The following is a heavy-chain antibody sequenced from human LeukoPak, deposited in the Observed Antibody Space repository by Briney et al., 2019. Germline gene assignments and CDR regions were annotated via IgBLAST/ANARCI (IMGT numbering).Heavy chain of an antibody. CDR1: GYTFTSYY. CDR3: ARAKGSGWPDY. D-gene: IGHD6-19*01. J-gene: IGHJ4*02. CDR2: INPSGGST. Sequence: GASVKVPCKASGYTFTSYYMHWVRQAPGQGLEWMGIINPSGGSTSYPQKFQGRVTMTRDTSTSTVYMELSSLRSEDTAVYYCARAKGSGWPDYWGQGTLVTLPS. V-gene: IGHV1-46*03.